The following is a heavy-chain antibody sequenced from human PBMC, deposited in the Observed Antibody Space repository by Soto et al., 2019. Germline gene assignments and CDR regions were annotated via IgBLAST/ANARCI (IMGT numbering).Heavy chain of an antibody. J-gene: IGHJ4*02. V-gene: IGHV3-74*01. CDR3: ARAPRVARDYHSDY. CDR1: GFTFSSNW. D-gene: IGHD5-12*01. CDR2: IKTDGSST. Sequence: EVQLVESGGGLVQPGGSLRLSCAASGFTFSSNWMHWVRQAPGKGLVWVSRIKTDGSSTTYADSVKGRFTISRDNAQNTLYLPMNSLRAEDTAVYYCARAPRVARDYHSDYWGQGTPVTVSS.